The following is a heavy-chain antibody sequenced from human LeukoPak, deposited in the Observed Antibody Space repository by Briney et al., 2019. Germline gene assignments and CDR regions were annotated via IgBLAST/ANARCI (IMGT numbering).Heavy chain of an antibody. D-gene: IGHD3-22*01. CDR1: GFTFSSNG. V-gene: IGHV3-33*06. Sequence: GGSLRLSCAASGFTFSSNGMHWVRQAPGKGLEWVAVIGYDGSHKYYADSVKARFTISRDTSKSTLYLQMNSLRAEDTAVYYCAKATNYYDSGLYFDYWGQGTLVTVSS. J-gene: IGHJ4*02. CDR2: IGYDGSHK. CDR3: AKATNYYDSGLYFDY.